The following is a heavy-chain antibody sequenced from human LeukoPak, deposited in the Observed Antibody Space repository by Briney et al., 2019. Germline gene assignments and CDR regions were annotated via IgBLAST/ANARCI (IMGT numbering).Heavy chain of an antibody. V-gene: IGHV1-2*06. CDR2: INPNSGGT. CDR1: GYTFTGYY. J-gene: IGHJ4*02. D-gene: IGHD4-23*01. Sequence: GASVKVSCKASGYTFTGYYMYWVRQAPGQGLEWMGRINPNSGGTNYAQKFQGRVTMTRDTSTSTAYMELSRLTSDDTALYYCAKERGHSKPFDYWGQGTLVTVSS. CDR3: AKERGHSKPFDY.